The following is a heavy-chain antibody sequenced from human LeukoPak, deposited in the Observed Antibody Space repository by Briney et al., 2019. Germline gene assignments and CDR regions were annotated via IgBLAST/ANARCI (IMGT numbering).Heavy chain of an antibody. V-gene: IGHV3-23*01. D-gene: IGHD5-18*01. CDR1: GFTFSNYA. CDR2: ISDSGGST. CDR3: ANRRGTAMLFDY. J-gene: IGHJ4*02. Sequence: QTGGSLRLSCAASGFTFSNYAMSWVRQAPGKGLEWVSTISDSGGSTYYADSVKGRFTISRDNSKNTLYLQMNSLRAEDTAVYYCANRRGTAMLFDYWGQGTLVTVSS.